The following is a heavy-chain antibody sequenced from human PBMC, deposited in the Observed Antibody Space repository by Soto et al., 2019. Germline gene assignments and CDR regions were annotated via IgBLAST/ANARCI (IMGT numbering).Heavy chain of an antibody. CDR3: ARQAAAPGIDLWFDP. CDR1: GGSISSSRSY. CDR2: IFYAGNT. V-gene: IGHV4-39*01. Sequence: QLQLQESGPGLVKPSETLSLTCNVSGGSISSSRSYWAWFRQPPGKELEWIANIFYAGNTYYNPSLKRRVTVSVDTSKNQFSLKLDSVTAADTALYYCARQAAAPGIDLWFDPWGQGTLVTVSS. D-gene: IGHD6-13*01. J-gene: IGHJ5*02.